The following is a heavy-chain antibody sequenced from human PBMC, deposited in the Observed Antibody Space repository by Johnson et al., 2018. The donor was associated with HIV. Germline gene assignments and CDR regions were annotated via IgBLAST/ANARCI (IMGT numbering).Heavy chain of an antibody. D-gene: IGHD7-27*01. V-gene: IGHV3-30*04. CDR2: ISYDGSNK. J-gene: IGHJ3*02. Sequence: QLQLAESGGGVVQPGRSLRLSCAASGFTFSSYAMHWVRQAPGKGLEWVAVISYDGSNKYYADSVKGRFTISRDNSKNTLYLQMNSLRAEDTAVYYCARDKANWGPSRDVGAFDIWGQGTMVTVSS. CDR3: ARDKANWGPSRDVGAFDI. CDR1: GFTFSSYA.